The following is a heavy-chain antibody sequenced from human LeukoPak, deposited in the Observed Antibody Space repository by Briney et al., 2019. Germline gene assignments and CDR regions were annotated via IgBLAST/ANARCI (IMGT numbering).Heavy chain of an antibody. CDR1: GFTFSSYW. V-gene: IGHV3-7*03. Sequence: PGGSLRLSCAASGFTFSSYWMSWVRQAPGKGLEWVANIKQDGSEKYYVDSVKGRFTISRDNSKNSLYLQMNSLRSDDTAVYYCARGGEVGADFDYWGQGTLVTVSS. D-gene: IGHD1-26*01. CDR2: IKQDGSEK. J-gene: IGHJ4*02. CDR3: ARGGEVGADFDY.